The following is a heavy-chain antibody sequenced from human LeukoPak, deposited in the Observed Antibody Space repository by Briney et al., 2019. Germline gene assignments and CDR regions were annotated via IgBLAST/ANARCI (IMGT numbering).Heavy chain of an antibody. CDR2: IKEDGSQK. J-gene: IGHJ3*02. Sequence: GGSLRLSCAASGFTFSRSWMTWVRQAPGKGLEWVANIKEDGSQKNHEDSVKGRFTISRDNARNSLYLQMNSLRAEDTAVYYCARDSGYNAFDIWGQGTLVTVSS. V-gene: IGHV3-7*01. CDR1: GFTFSRSW. D-gene: IGHD5-12*01. CDR3: ARDSGYNAFDI.